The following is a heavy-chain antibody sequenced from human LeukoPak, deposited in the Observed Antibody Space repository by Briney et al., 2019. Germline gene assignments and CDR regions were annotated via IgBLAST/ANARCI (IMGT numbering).Heavy chain of an antibody. Sequence: PGGSLRLSCATSGYIFSNYWMSWVRQAPGKGLEWVANIKQDGSETYYVDSVKGRFTISRDNSKNTLYLQMNSLRAEDMAVYYCAKDGGQGADYWGQGTLVSVSS. CDR2: IKQDGSET. D-gene: IGHD3-16*01. V-gene: IGHV3-7*03. CDR1: GYIFSNYW. CDR3: AKDGGQGADY. J-gene: IGHJ4*02.